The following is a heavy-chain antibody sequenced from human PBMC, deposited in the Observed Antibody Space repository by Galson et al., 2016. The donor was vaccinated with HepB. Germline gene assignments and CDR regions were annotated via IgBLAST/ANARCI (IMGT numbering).Heavy chain of an antibody. Sequence: SVKVSCKASGYTFTRYFMHWVRQAPGQGLEWMGMINPSGGGTSYAQKFQGRVTMPRDTSTTTVYMELTSLTSDDTAVYYCARGNVLARDDAFDIWGQGTVVTVAS. J-gene: IGHJ3*02. CDR2: INPSGGGT. D-gene: IGHD2/OR15-2a*01. CDR1: GYTFTRYF. V-gene: IGHV1-46*01. CDR3: ARGNVLARDDAFDI.